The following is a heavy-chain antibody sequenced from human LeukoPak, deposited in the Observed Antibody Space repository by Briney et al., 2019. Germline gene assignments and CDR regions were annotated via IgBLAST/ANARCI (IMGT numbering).Heavy chain of an antibody. J-gene: IGHJ4*02. CDR1: GFTFNSYG. V-gene: IGHV3-23*01. CDR2: ISGSGGGT. Sequence: GGSLRLSCAASGFTFNSYGMSWVRQAPGKGLEWVSGISGSGGGTYFADSVKGRFTISRDNSKNTLYLQMNSLRDEDTAVYYCAKDRYYDSSGYHANWGQGSLVTVSS. CDR3: AKDRYYDSSGYHAN. D-gene: IGHD3-22*01.